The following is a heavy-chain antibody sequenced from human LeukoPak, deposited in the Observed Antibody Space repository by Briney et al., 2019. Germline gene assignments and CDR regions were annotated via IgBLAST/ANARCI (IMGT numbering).Heavy chain of an antibody. CDR3: ARDSSYAFDI. CDR1: GFTFSSYS. J-gene: IGHJ3*02. Sequence: GPLRLSCAASGFTFSSYSMNWVRQAPGKGLEWVSYISNSAMYYADSVRGRFTISRDSAKNSLYLQMNSLRDEDTAVYYCARDSSYAFDIWGQGTLVTVSS. D-gene: IGHD6-6*01. V-gene: IGHV3-48*02. CDR2: ISNSAM.